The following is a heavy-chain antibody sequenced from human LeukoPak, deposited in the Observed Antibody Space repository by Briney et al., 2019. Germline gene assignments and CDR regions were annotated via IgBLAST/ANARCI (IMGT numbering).Heavy chain of an antibody. D-gene: IGHD5-18*01. V-gene: IGHV4-30-4*08. CDR3: ASRRWLNKPFIAPVGALDAFDI. CDR2: IYYSGST. CDR1: GGSISSGDYY. Sequence: TSETLSLTCTVSGGSISSGDYYWSWIRQPPGKGLEWIGYIYYSGSTYYNPSLKSRVTISVDTSKNQFSLKLSSVTAADTAVYYCASRRWLNKPFIAPVGALDAFDIWGQGTMVTVSS. J-gene: IGHJ3*02.